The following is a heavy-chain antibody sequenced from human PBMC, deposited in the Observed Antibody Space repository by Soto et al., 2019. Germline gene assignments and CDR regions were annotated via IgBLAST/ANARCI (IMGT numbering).Heavy chain of an antibody. J-gene: IGHJ5*02. CDR1: GFTFRSYS. CDR2: ISLSGTTI. V-gene: IGHV3-48*02. Sequence: PGGSLRLSCAASGFTFRSYSMNWVRQAPGKGLEWVSYISLSGTTIYYADSVKGRFTISRDNAKNSLYLQMNSLRDEDTAVYYCAKDNGIAGSCDPWRQGTLVTVSS. D-gene: IGHD6-13*01. CDR3: AKDNGIAGSCDP.